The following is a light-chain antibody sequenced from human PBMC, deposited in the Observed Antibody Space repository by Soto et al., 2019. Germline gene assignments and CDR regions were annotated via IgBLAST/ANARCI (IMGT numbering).Light chain of an antibody. CDR1: QSIGSW. V-gene: IGKV1-5*01. Sequence: DIKMTQSPSTLSAFVGDRVTITCRASQSIGSWLAWYQQKPGKAPKLLIYDASSLESGVPSRFSGSGSGTEFTLTISSLQPDDFASYTCQQYNSYPGAFGQGTKVDIK. CDR2: DAS. J-gene: IGKJ1*01. CDR3: QQYNSYPGA.